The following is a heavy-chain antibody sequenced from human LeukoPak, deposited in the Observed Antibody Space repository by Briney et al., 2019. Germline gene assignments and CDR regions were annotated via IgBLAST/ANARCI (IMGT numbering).Heavy chain of an antibody. CDR1: AGSISSYY. CDR2: IYYSGST. Sequence: SETLSLTCTVSAGSISSYYWSWIRQPPGKGLEWIGYIYYSGSTNYNPSLKSRVTISVDTSKNQFSLKLSSVTAADTAVYYCARLVTMISDAFDIWGQGTMVTVSS. J-gene: IGHJ3*02. CDR3: ARLVTMISDAFDI. D-gene: IGHD3-22*01. V-gene: IGHV4-59*08.